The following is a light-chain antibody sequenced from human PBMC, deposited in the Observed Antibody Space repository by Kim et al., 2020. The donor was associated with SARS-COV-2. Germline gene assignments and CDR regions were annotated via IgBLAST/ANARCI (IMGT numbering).Light chain of an antibody. V-gene: IGKV1-6*01. J-gene: IGKJ2*01. CDR1: QVIGAD. Sequence: SESVGDRVTITWRASQVIGADLNWYQQKSGKAPKLLIYGASSLETGFPSRFDGSGAGTDFTLTISNLQPEDVASYYCLQDSSYPYTFGQGTKLEIK. CDR3: LQDSSYPYT. CDR2: GAS.